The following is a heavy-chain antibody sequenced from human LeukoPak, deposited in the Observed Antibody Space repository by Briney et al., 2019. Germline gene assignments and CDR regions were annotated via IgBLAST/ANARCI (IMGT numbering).Heavy chain of an antibody. Sequence: QPGGSLILSCATAGFTFSTFGIHWVRQPPGKGLEWAAAIQSDGSKQYYGDSVKGRFTISRDSSKNTVYLQMNSLRDEDTAVYYCARDVDTSSHSSQLDPWGQGTLVTVSS. CDR3: ARDVDTSSHSSQLDP. CDR1: GFTFSTFG. D-gene: IGHD5-18*01. J-gene: IGHJ5*02. V-gene: IGHV3-33*01. CDR2: IQSDGSKQ.